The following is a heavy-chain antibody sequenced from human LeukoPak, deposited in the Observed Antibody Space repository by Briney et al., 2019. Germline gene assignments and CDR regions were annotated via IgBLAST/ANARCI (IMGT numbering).Heavy chain of an antibody. CDR2: ISDSGANT. Sequence: GGSLRLSCETSEFTFSETAMSWVRQAPDRGLEWVSTISDSGANTHYADSVKGRFTISRDNSKNTLYLQMTSLRAEDTALYYCAKDVSSILFDSWGQGTLVTVSS. J-gene: IGHJ4*02. CDR3: AKDVSSILFDS. V-gene: IGHV3-23*01. D-gene: IGHD5/OR15-5a*01. CDR1: EFTFSETA.